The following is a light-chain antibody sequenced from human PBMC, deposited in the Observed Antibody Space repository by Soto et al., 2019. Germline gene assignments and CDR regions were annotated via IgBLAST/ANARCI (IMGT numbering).Light chain of an antibody. Sequence: DIQLNQSPSFVSASVGDTVTITCRASQVRKFLAWYQQKPGKAPRLLIYEATNLQSGVPPRFSGSGSGTDFTLTISSLQPEDFATYFCQQANSFPITFGQGTLLEV. CDR1: QVRKF. V-gene: IGKV1-12*01. J-gene: IGKJ5*01. CDR2: EAT. CDR3: QQANSFPIT.